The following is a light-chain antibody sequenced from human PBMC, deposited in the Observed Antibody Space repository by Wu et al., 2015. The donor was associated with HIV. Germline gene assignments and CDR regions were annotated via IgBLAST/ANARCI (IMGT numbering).Light chain of an antibody. CDR1: QTISRY. CDR2: GAS. Sequence: IQMTQSPSSLSASVGDRVTITCRASQTISRYLNWYQQIPGKAPKLLIYGASSLQSGVPSRFRGSESGTNFTLTISSLQREDFATYYCQQSFSTPLYTFGQGTKLEIK. CDR3: QQSFSTPLYT. V-gene: IGKV1-39*01. J-gene: IGKJ2*01.